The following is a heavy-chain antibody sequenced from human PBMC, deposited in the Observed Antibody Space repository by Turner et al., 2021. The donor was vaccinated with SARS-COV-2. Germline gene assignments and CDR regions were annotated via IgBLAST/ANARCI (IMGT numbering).Heavy chain of an antibody. CDR1: SGSISSSAYY. J-gene: IGHJ4*02. CDR3: ARQVSILGRWLAPFDS. Sequence: QLQLQESGPGLVKPSETLSLTCTVSSGSISSSAYYWGWIRQPPGKGLEWIGSFFYSGSTYYSPSLKSRITISVDTSKNQFSLSLSSVTAADTAVYYCARQVSILGRWLAPFDSWGQGTLVTVSS. D-gene: IGHD6-19*01. CDR2: FFYSGST. V-gene: IGHV4-39*01.